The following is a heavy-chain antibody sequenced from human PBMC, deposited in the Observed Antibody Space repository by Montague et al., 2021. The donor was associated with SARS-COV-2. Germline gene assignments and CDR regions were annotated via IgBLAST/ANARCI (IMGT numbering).Heavy chain of an antibody. D-gene: IGHD3-3*01. Sequence: SETLSLTCTVSGYSISDGYYWVWIRQPPGKGLEWIGNIFQSGTTYYNPSLERRSTMSVDTSKNQFSLKLSSVTAADTAVHYCAREHWENYYDFWSGTNLASDYPYYGMDVWGQGTTVTVSS. V-gene: IGHV4-38-2*02. J-gene: IGHJ6*02. CDR3: AREHWENYYDFWSGTNLASDYPYYGMDV. CDR2: IFQSGTT. CDR1: GYSISDGYY.